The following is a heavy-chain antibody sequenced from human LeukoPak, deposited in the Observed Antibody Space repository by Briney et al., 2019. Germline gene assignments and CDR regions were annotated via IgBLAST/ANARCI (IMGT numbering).Heavy chain of an antibody. CDR3: AKDGGDY. CDR2: IRYDGSNK. CDR1: GFTFSSYG. Sequence: TGGSLRLSCAASGFTFSSYGMHWVRQAPGKGLEWVAFIRYDGSNKYYANSVKGRFTISRDNSKNTLYRQMNSLRAEDTAVYYCAKDGGDYWGQGTLVTVSS. D-gene: IGHD2-15*01. V-gene: IGHV3-30*02. J-gene: IGHJ4*02.